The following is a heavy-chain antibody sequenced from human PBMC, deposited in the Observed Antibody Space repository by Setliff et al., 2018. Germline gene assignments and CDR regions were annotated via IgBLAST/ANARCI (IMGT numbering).Heavy chain of an antibody. Sequence: ASVKVSCKASGGTFSSYAISWLRQAPGQGLEWMGGIIPLFGPADYAQKFQDTVTITADESTSTAYMELRSLRSEDTAVYYCATTYDYVWGSFRYGGHYWGQGTLVTV. CDR1: GGTFSSYA. CDR2: IIPLFGPA. D-gene: IGHD3-16*02. V-gene: IGHV1-69*13. CDR3: ATTYDYVWGSFRYGGHY. J-gene: IGHJ4*02.